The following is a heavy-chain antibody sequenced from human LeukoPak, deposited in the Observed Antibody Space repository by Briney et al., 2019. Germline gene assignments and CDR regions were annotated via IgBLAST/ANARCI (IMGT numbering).Heavy chain of an antibody. CDR1: GGSFSGYY. D-gene: IGHD4-11*01. CDR3: ARGRGDYSNYTPYYYYYYMDV. V-gene: IGHV4-34*01. J-gene: IGHJ6*03. Sequence: SETLSLTCAVCGGSFSGYYWSWIRQPPGKGLEWIGEINHSGSTNYNPSLKSRVTISVDTSKNQFSLKLSSVTAADTAVYYCARGRGDYSNYTPYYYYYYMDVWGKGTTVTVSS. CDR2: INHSGST.